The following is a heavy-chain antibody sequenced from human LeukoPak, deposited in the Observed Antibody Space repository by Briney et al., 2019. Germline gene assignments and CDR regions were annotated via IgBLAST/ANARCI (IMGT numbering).Heavy chain of an antibody. J-gene: IGHJ4*02. CDR2: IYYSGST. V-gene: IGHV4-39*07. Sequence: SETLSLTCTVSGGSISSSSYYWGWIRQPPGKGLEWIGSIYYSGSTYYNPSLKSRVTISVDTSKNQFSLKLSSVTAADTAVYYCARDRKTKWEPTYYFDYWGQGTLVTVSS. D-gene: IGHD1-26*01. CDR3: ARDRKTKWEPTYYFDY. CDR1: GGSISSSSYY.